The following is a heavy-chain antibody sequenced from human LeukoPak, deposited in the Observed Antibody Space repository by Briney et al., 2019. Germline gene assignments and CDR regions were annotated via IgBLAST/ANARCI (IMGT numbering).Heavy chain of an antibody. V-gene: IGHV3-30*04. CDR1: GFSFSNYA. CDR3: ARGRCSGGNCYYLDY. CDR2: ISSDGSDK. J-gene: IGHJ4*02. Sequence: PGGSLRLSCAASGFSFSNYALHWVRQAPGKGLEWVAVISSDGSDKYYADSVQGQFTISRDNSRNRLYVQMNSLRAEDTAVYYCARGRCSGGNCYYLDYWGQGTLVTVSS. D-gene: IGHD2-15*01.